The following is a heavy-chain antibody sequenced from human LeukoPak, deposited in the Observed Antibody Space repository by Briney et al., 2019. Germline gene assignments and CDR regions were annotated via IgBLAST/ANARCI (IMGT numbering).Heavy chain of an antibody. D-gene: IGHD2-2*01. CDR2: INPNRGGNPNRGGT. CDR1: GYTFTGYY. CDR3: ARGYCSSTSCSLQYYYYYYMDV. V-gene: IGHV1-2*02. J-gene: IGHJ6*03. Sequence: ASVKVSCKASGYTFTGYYIHWVRQAPGQGLEWMGWINPNRGGNPNRGGTNYAQKFKGRVTMTRDTSISTAYMELSRLTSDDTAVYYCARGYCSSTSCSLQYYYYYYMDVWGKGTTVTVSS.